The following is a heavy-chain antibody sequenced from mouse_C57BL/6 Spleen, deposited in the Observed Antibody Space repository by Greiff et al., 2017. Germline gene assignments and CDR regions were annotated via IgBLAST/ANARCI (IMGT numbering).Heavy chain of an antibody. Sequence: VQLQQPGTELVKPGASVKLSCKASGYTFTSYWMHWVKQRPGQGLEWIGNINPSNGGTNYNEKFKSKATLTVDKSSSTAYMQLSSLTSEDSAVYYCARGFGYYYGSSSYYAMDYWGQGTSVTVSS. CDR2: INPSNGGT. V-gene: IGHV1-53*01. CDR3: ARGFGYYYGSSSYYAMDY. D-gene: IGHD1-1*01. J-gene: IGHJ4*01. CDR1: GYTFTSYW.